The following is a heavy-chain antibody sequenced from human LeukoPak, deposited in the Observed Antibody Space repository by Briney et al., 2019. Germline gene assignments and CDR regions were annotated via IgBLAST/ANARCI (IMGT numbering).Heavy chain of an antibody. CDR1: GYSISNGYF. CDR3: ARIYCSSISCYISY. J-gene: IGHJ4*02. V-gene: IGHV4-38-2*01. D-gene: IGHD2-2*02. Sequence: SETLSLTCAVSGYSISNGYFWGWIRQPPGKGLEWIGSIYHSGNTYYNPSLKSRVTISVDTSKIQFSLKLTSVTAADTAVYYCARIYCSSISCYISYWGQGSLVTVSS. CDR2: IYHSGNT.